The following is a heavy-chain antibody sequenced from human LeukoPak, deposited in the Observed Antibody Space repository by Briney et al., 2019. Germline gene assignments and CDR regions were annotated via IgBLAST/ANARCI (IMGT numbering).Heavy chain of an antibody. D-gene: IGHD1-7*01. CDR3: ARLRVGTANTRYYYMDV. CDR2: IHYSGTT. Sequence: SETLSLTCTVSGGSIISSSYYWGWIRQPPGEGLEWIGTIHYSGTTYYNPSLKSRVTISVDTSKNQFSLNLNSVTAADTAVYYCARLRVGTANTRYYYMDVWGRGTTVTVSS. V-gene: IGHV4-39*01. J-gene: IGHJ6*03. CDR1: GGSIISSSYY.